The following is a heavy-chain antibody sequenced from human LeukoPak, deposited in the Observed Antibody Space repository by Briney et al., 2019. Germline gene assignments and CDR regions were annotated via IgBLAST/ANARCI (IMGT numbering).Heavy chain of an antibody. CDR2: INHSGST. V-gene: IGHV4-34*01. CDR3: ARGQGAHFYR. CDR1: SGSINSYY. Sequence: PSETLSLTCTVSSGSINSYYWSWIRQPPGKGLEWIGEINHSGSTNYNPSLKSRVTISVDTSKNQFSLKLSSVTAADTAVYYCARGQGAHFYRWGQGTLVTVSS. J-gene: IGHJ4*02. D-gene: IGHD1-26*01.